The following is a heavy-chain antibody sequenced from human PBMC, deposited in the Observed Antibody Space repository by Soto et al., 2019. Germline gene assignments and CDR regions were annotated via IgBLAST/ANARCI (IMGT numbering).Heavy chain of an antibody. CDR3: ARGTGQHLLKRDYYYYKDV. J-gene: IGHJ6*03. V-gene: IGHV1-69*02. Sequence: SVKVSCKASGGTFSSYTISWVRQAPGQGLEWMGRIIPILGIANYAQKFQGRVTITADKSTSTAYMELSSLRSEDTAVYYCARGTGQHLLKRDYYYYKDVCSQGTTVPVSS. D-gene: IGHD6-13*01. CDR1: GGTFSSYT. CDR2: IIPILGIA.